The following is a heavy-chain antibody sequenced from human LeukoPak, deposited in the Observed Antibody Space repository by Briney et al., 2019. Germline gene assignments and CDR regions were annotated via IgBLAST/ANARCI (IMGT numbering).Heavy chain of an antibody. CDR2: IYYTGST. D-gene: IGHD3-22*01. V-gene: IGHV4-59*02. CDR3: ARGKDYDSSGYLSYPYYYYYYMDV. J-gene: IGHJ6*03. Sequence: SETPCLSCTVSGGSVSDYYRGWIRQSPGKGLEWIGYIYYTGSTSYNPSLRRRVSMSAETSKKQFSLKLMSVHAADTTVYYCARGKDYDSSGYLSYPYYYYYYMDVWGNGTTVTVS. CDR1: GGSVSDYY.